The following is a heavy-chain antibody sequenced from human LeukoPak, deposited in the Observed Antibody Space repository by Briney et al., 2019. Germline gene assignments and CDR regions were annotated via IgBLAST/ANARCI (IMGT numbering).Heavy chain of an antibody. Sequence: GGSLRLSCAASGFIFSSYWMSWVRQAPGKGLEWVANINQDGDKKYYVDSVKGRFTIPRDNAKNSLYLQMDSLRAEDTALYYCARDPYYYDSGSFAAFDIWGQGTMVTVSS. V-gene: IGHV3-7*01. CDR3: ARDPYYYDSGSFAAFDI. CDR2: INQDGDKK. J-gene: IGHJ3*02. D-gene: IGHD3-10*01. CDR1: GFIFSSYW.